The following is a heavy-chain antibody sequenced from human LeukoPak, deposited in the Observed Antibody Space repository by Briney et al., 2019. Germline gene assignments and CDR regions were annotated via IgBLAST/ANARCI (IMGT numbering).Heavy chain of an antibody. CDR2: INPNSGGT. CDR3: ARDLNGSGTW. Sequence: GASVKVSCKASGYTFTDYYLHWMRQAPGQGLEWMGWINPNSGGTNYAQNFQGRVTLTRDTSISTVYMELNRLRSDDTAVYYCARDLNGSGTWWGQGTLVTVSS. CDR1: GYTFTDYY. J-gene: IGHJ4*02. V-gene: IGHV1-2*02. D-gene: IGHD1-7*01.